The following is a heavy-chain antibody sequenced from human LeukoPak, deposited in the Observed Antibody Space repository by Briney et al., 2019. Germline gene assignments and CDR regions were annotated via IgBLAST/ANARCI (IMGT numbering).Heavy chain of an antibody. CDR2: IYHSGST. D-gene: IGHD2-21*02. V-gene: IGHV4-30-2*01. CDR3: ARGGQVVVTAIHNWFDP. CDR1: GGSIISGAYS. Sequence: SETLSLTCAVSGGSIISGAYSWTWIRQPPGKGLGWIEYIYHSGSTYYNPSVKSRVTISVDRSKNQFSLKLSSVTAADTAVYYCARGGQVVVTAIHNWFDPWGQGTLVTVSS. J-gene: IGHJ5*02.